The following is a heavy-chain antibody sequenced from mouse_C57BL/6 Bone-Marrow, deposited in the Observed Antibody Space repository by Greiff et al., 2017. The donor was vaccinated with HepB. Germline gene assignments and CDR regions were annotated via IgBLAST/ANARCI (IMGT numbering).Heavy chain of an antibody. Sequence: EVMLVESGGGLVQPGGSLKLSCAASGFTFSDYYMYWVRQTPEKRLEWVAYISNGGGSTYYPDTVKGRFTISRDNAKNTLYLQMSRLKSEDTAMYYWARKVDYGSSYGAMDYWGQGTSVTVSS. J-gene: IGHJ4*01. CDR2: ISNGGGST. V-gene: IGHV5-12*01. D-gene: IGHD1-1*01. CDR1: GFTFSDYY. CDR3: ARKVDYGSSYGAMDY.